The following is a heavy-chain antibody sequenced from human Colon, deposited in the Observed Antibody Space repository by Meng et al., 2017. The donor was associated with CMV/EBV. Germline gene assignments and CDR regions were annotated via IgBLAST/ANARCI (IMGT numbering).Heavy chain of an antibody. CDR1: GESFSGYY. J-gene: IGHJ4*02. Sequence: QVQVQQWGAGLLKPSETLSLTCAVYGESFSGYYWTWIRQPPGKGLEWIGEVYRNGDTNYDPSLKNRVTMSLDTSNNQVSLTLTSVSAEDTAVYYCARATKPNCWEALNYWGQGSLVTVSS. CDR2: VYRNGDT. V-gene: IGHV4-34*01. CDR3: ARATKPNCWEALNY. D-gene: IGHD2-2*01.